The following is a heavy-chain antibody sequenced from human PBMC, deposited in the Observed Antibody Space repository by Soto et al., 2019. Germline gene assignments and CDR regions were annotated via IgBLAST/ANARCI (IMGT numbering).Heavy chain of an antibody. J-gene: IGHJ5*02. V-gene: IGHV1-58*01. CDR1: GFTFTSSA. CDR3: AAVSIAAAVINLFDP. CDR2: IVVGSGNT. D-gene: IGHD6-13*01. Sequence: SVKVSCKASGFTFTSSAVQWVRQARGQRLEWIGWIVVGSGNTNYAQKFQERVTITRDMSTSTAYMELSSLRSEDTAGYYCAAVSIAAAVINLFDPWGQGTLVTVSS.